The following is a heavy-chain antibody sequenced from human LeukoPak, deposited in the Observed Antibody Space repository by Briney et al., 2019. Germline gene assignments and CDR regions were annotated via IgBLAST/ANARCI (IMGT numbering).Heavy chain of an antibody. CDR2: ISYDGSNK. D-gene: IGHD3-22*01. Sequence: GGSLRLSCAASGFSVNTNYMSWVRQAPGKGLEWVAVISYDGSNKYYADSVKGRFTISRDNSKNTLYLQMNSLRAEDTAVYYCARDLERGRYYYDSSPAEYFQHWGQGTLVTVSS. CDR1: GFSVNTNY. CDR3: ARDLERGRYYYDSSPAEYFQH. J-gene: IGHJ1*01. V-gene: IGHV3-30*03.